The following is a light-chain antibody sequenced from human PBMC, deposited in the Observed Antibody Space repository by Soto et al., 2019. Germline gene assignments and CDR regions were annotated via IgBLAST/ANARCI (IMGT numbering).Light chain of an antibody. CDR1: QSVSSD. CDR2: GAS. Sequence: EIVMTQSPDTLSVSPGERVTLSCRASQSVSSDLAWYQQKPGQAPRILIYGASTRATDIAARFSGSGFGTEFTITISSLQSEDFAVDYCHQYNNWPPYTFGQGTKLEIK. J-gene: IGKJ2*01. CDR3: HQYNNWPPYT. V-gene: IGKV3-15*01.